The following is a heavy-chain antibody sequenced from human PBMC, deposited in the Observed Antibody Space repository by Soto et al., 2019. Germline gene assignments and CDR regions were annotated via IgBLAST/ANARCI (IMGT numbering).Heavy chain of an antibody. J-gene: IGHJ6*02. CDR1: GGSISSSSYY. CDR2: IYYSGST. CDR3: ARDDIVVVPAAPGAYYYYYGMDV. V-gene: IGHV4-39*02. Sequence: SETLSLTCTVSGGSISSSSYYWGWIRQPPGKGLEWIGSIYYSGSTYYNPSLKSRVTISVDTSKNQFSLKLSSVTAADTAVYYCARDDIVVVPAAPGAYYYYYGMDVWGQGTTVTVSS. D-gene: IGHD2-2*01.